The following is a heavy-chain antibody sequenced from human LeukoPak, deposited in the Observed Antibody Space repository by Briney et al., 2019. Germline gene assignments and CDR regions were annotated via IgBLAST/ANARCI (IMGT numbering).Heavy chain of an antibody. CDR2: IYYSGST. V-gene: IGHV4-59*08. CDR1: GGSISSYY. D-gene: IGHD1-26*01. Sequence: SETLSLTCTVPGGSISSYYWSWIRQPPRKGLEWIGYIYYSGSTNYNPTLKGRVTISVDTSKNQFSLKLSSVTAADTAVYYCARHFKSGSYSYYYYGMDVWGQGTTVTVSS. CDR3: ARHFKSGSYSYYYYGMDV. J-gene: IGHJ6*02.